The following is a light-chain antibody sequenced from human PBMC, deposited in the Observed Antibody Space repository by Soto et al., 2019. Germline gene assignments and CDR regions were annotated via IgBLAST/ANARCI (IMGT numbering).Light chain of an antibody. V-gene: IGKV4-1*01. CDR2: WAS. Sequence: DIALTQSPDSLALSLGERATMNCKSSQSVFYSSYNKSYLAWYQVKPGRPPKLLFSWASTRESGVPDRFSGSGSGTEFTLTISSLQAEDVAVYYCQQYYSTLITFGQGTRLEIK. CDR3: QQYYSTLIT. J-gene: IGKJ5*01. CDR1: QSVFYSSYNKSY.